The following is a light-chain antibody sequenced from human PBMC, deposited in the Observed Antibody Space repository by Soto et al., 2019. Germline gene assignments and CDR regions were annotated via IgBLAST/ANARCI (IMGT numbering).Light chain of an antibody. CDR1: QRVSSNF. CDR3: QRYGIAAYT. Sequence: VLTQSPGTLSWSPGETATLSCRARQRVSSNFLAWYQQKPGQAPSLLNFGASNSPSGIPDRVSGGISGTDFNRNISILEADALAVYYWQRYGIAAYTFGHGTQWESK. J-gene: IGKJ2*01. V-gene: IGKV3-20*01. CDR2: GAS.